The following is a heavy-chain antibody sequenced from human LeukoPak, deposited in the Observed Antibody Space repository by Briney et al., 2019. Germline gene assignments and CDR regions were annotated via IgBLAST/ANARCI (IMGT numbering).Heavy chain of an antibody. D-gene: IGHD3-9*01. V-gene: IGHV1-2*02. Sequence: ASVKVSCKASGYTFTGYYMHWVRQAPGQGLEWMGWINPNSGGTNYAQKFQGRVTMTRDTSINTAYMELSRLRSDDTAVYYCARVEILTGYYGGSFDYWGQGTLVTVSS. CDR1: GYTFTGYY. J-gene: IGHJ4*02. CDR3: ARVEILTGYYGGSFDY. CDR2: INPNSGGT.